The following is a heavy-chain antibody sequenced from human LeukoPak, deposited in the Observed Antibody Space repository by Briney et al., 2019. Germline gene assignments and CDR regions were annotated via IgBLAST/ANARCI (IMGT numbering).Heavy chain of an antibody. CDR3: ARGGYSDSQGSRDAFDI. J-gene: IGHJ3*02. V-gene: IGHV4-34*01. CDR1: GGSFSGYY. Sequence: SETLSLTCAVYGGSFSGYYWSWIRQPPGKGLEWIGEINHSGSTNYNPSLKSRVTISVDTSKNQFSLKLSSVTAADTAVYYCARGGYSDSQGSRDAFDIWGQGTLITVSS. D-gene: IGHD3-22*01. CDR2: INHSGST.